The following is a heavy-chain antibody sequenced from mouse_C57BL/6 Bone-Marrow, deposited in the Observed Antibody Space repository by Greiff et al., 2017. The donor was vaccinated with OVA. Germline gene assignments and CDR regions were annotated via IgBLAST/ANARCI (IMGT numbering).Heavy chain of an antibody. Sequence: QVHVKQSGAELARPGASVKLSCKASGYTFTSYGISWVKQRTGQGLEWIGEIYPRSGNTYYNEKFKGKATLTADKSSSTAYMELRSLTSEDSAVYFCALLRYYFDYWGQGTTLTVSS. D-gene: IGHD1-1*01. V-gene: IGHV1-81*01. CDR2: IYPRSGNT. CDR3: ALLRYYFDY. CDR1: GYTFTSYG. J-gene: IGHJ2*01.